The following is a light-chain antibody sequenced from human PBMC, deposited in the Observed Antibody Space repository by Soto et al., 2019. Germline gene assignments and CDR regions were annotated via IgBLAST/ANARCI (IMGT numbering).Light chain of an antibody. CDR2: AAS. CDR3: QQYNNWPRT. CDR1: QDVGTN. J-gene: IGKJ1*01. V-gene: IGKV3D-15*01. Sequence: EVVMTQSPGTLSVSPGERATLSCRASQDVGTNLAWFQQKPGQAPRLLIYAASTRATGLPARFSGSASGSDFTLTISSLQSEDVAIYYCQQYNNWPRTVGQGTKVEIK.